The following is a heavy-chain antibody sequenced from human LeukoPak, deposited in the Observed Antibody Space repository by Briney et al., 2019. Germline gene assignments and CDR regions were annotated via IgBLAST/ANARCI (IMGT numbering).Heavy chain of an antibody. D-gene: IGHD2-21*02. CDR1: GFTFSSYA. CDR3: VNDLTVVTGLDAFDI. Sequence: GGSLRLSCSASGFTFSSYAMHWVRQAPGKGLEYVSDISSNGGRTYYADSVKGRFTISRDNSKNTLYLQMSSLRAEYTAVYYCVNDLTVVTGLDAFDIWGQGTMVTVSS. CDR2: ISSNGGRT. J-gene: IGHJ3*02. V-gene: IGHV3-64D*06.